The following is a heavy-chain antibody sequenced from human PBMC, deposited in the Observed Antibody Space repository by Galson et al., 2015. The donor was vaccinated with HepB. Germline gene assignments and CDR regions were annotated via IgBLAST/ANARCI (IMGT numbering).Heavy chain of an antibody. J-gene: IGHJ4*02. D-gene: IGHD1-26*01. V-gene: IGHV3-15*07. CDR3: TTGTDGATY. CDR1: GFTFTNYA. Sequence: SLRLSCAASGFTFTNYAMNWVRQAPGKGLEWVGRIKSKMFGATTDYAAPVKGRFTISRDDSKTTVYLQMNSLKTEDTAVYYCTTGTDGATYWGPGTQVTVSS. CDR2: IKSKMFGATT.